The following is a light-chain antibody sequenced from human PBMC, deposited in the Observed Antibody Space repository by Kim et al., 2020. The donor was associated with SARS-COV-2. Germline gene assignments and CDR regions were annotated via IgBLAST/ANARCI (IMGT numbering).Light chain of an antibody. CDR3: QQDVTSAYT. CDR2: GAS. CDR1: QSVRRRY. J-gene: IGKJ2*01. Sequence: LYPGAGATPQCRATQSVRRRYLAWYQQKPGQAPSLLIYGASSRAEGIADRFSGRGSGTELTLTISRLDREDFAVYYGQQDVTSAYTFGQGTKLEIK. V-gene: IGKV3-20*01.